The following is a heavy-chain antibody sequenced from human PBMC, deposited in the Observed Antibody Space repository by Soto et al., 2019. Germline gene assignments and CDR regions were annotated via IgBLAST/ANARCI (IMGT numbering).Heavy chain of an antibody. D-gene: IGHD4-4*01. Sequence: ASVKVSCKASGYTFTSYYMHWVRQAPGQGLEWMGIINPSGGSTSYAQKFQGRVTMTRDTSTSTVYMELSSLRSEDTAVYYCARDAPMPTATALDSGRDAFGIWGQGTMVTVSS. CDR2: INPSGGST. CDR1: GYTFTSYY. CDR3: ARDAPMPTATALDSGRDAFGI. J-gene: IGHJ3*02. V-gene: IGHV1-46*01.